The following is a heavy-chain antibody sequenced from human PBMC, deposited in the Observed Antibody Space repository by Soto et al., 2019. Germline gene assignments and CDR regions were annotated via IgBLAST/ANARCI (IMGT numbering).Heavy chain of an antibody. V-gene: IGHV4-4*02. CDR1: GGSISSSNW. Sequence: SETLSLTCAVSGGSISSSNWWSWVRQPPGKGLEWIGEIYHSGSTNYNPSLKSRVTISVDKSKNQFSLKLSSVTAADTAVYYCARGGGIVGVQAAQCGMDVWGQGTTVIVSS. CDR3: ARGGGIVGVQAAQCGMDV. CDR2: IYHSGST. D-gene: IGHD2-2*01. J-gene: IGHJ6*02.